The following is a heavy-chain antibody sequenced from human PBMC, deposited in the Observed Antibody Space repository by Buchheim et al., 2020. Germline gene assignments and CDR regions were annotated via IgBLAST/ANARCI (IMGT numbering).Heavy chain of an antibody. Sequence: QVQLVQSGAEVKKPGASVKVSCKASGYTFTNYYMHWVRQAPGQGLEWMAIINPSGGLTSFALRFQGRVTMTRDTSTSTFYMELRSLRSEDTAVYYCARGHRTDYSFFDYWGQGTL. D-gene: IGHD3/OR15-3a*01. J-gene: IGHJ4*02. V-gene: IGHV1-46*01. CDR3: ARGHRTDYSFFDY. CDR2: INPSGGLT. CDR1: GYTFTNYY.